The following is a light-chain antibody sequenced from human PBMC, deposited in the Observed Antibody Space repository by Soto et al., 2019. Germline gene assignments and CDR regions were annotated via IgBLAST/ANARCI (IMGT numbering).Light chain of an antibody. J-gene: IGKJ4*01. CDR3: QQYNNWPSLT. V-gene: IGKV3-15*01. CDR1: QSVSNT. Sequence: EIVMTQSPSTLSVSPGERATLSCRASQSVSNTLAWYQQKPGQAPRLLIYGASTRATGIPARFSGSGSGTEFTLTISSLQAEEFAVYYCQQYNNWPSLTFGGGTKVEIK. CDR2: GAS.